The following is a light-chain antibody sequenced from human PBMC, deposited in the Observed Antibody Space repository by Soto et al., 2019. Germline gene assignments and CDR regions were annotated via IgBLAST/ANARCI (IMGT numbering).Light chain of an antibody. CDR1: SSDVGGYND. J-gene: IGLJ1*01. CDR2: EVS. CDR3: SSYAGSNTYV. Sequence: QSALTQPPSASGSPGQSVTISCTGTSSDVGGYNDVSWYQQHPGKAPKLMIYEVSKRPSGVPDRFSGSKSGNTASLTVSGLQAEDEADYYCSSYAGSNTYVFGPGTKLTVL. V-gene: IGLV2-8*01.